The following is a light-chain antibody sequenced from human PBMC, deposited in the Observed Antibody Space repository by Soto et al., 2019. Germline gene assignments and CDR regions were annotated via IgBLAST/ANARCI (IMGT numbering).Light chain of an antibody. Sequence: QSVLTQPASVSGSPGQSITISCTGTSSDVGGYNYVSWYQQHPGKAPKLMIYEVSTRPSGVSNRFSGFKSGNTASLTISGLQAEDESDYYCSSYTSTSTPYVFGTGTKVTVL. CDR2: EVS. CDR1: SSDVGGYNY. V-gene: IGLV2-14*01. CDR3: SSYTSTSTPYV. J-gene: IGLJ1*01.